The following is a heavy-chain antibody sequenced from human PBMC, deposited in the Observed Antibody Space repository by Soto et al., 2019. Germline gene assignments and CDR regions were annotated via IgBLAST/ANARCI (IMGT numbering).Heavy chain of an antibody. V-gene: IGHV4-39*01. CDR3: ARREFSYGSFDY. Sequence: SETLSLTCTVSGGSISSSGYYWGWIRQPQGKGLEWIGSIYYTGGSTYHNPSLRSRVTMSVDTSRNQFSLKLSSVNAADTAVYYCARREFSYGSFDYWGQGSLVTVSS. CDR1: GGSISSSGYY. D-gene: IGHD5-18*01. CDR2: IYYTGGST. J-gene: IGHJ4*02.